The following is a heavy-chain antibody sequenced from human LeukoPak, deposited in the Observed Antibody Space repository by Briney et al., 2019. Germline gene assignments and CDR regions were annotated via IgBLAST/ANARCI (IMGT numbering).Heavy chain of an antibody. Sequence: EASVTVSCKASGYTFTSYYMHWVRQAPAQRLEWMGIINPSGGSTIYAQKFQGRVTMTRDTSTSTVYMELSSLRSEDTAVYYCAVPLTDGMDVWGQGTTVTVSS. V-gene: IGHV1-46*01. CDR2: INPSGGST. CDR3: AVPLTDGMDV. J-gene: IGHJ6*02. CDR1: GYTFTSYY.